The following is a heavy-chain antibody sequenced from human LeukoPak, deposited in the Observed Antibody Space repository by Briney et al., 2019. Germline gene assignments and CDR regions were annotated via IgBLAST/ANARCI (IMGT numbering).Heavy chain of an antibody. J-gene: IGHJ4*02. CDR3: AKDRHPARTDGYYFDY. Sequence: PGGSLRLSCAASAFTFSTYGMHWVRQAPGKGLEWVAVISYDANNKYYADPVKGRFTISRDNSKNTLYLQMNSLRAEDTAVYFCAKDRHPARTDGYYFDYWGQGTLVTVSS. CDR2: ISYDANNK. V-gene: IGHV3-30*18. D-gene: IGHD1-14*01. CDR1: AFTFSTYG.